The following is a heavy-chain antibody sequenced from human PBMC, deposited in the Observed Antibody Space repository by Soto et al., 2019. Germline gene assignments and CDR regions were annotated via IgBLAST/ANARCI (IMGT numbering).Heavy chain of an antibody. CDR2: IYYSVST. J-gene: IGHJ6*02. CDR1: GGSISSGGYY. Sequence: PSETLSLTCTVSGGSISSGGYYWSWIRQHPGKGLEWIGYIYYSVSTYYNPSLKSRVTISVDTSKNQFSLKLSSVTAADTAVYYCARAPIFVPYYYYYGMDVWGQGTTVTVSS. V-gene: IGHV4-31*03. D-gene: IGHD3-9*01. CDR3: ARAPIFVPYYYYYGMDV.